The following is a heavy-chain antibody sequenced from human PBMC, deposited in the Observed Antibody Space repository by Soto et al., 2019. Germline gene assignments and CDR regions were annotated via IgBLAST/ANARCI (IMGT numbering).Heavy chain of an antibody. D-gene: IGHD7-27*01. J-gene: IGHJ4*02. CDR2: INTDGSGT. CDR1: GFTFSDYW. Sequence: EVPLVESGGGLVQPGGSLRLSCTASGFTFSDYWMYWVRQAPGRGPVWASRINTDGSGTNYADSVEGRFTIFRDNARNTLYLQMNSLRAEDTAVYYCARATMGTLDYWGQGTRVTVSS. V-gene: IGHV3-74*01. CDR3: ARATMGTLDY.